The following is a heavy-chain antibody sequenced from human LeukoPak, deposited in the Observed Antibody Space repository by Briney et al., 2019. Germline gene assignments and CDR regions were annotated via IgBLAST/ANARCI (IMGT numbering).Heavy chain of an antibody. CDR3: ATPYCSSISCLDVFNM. J-gene: IGHJ3*02. CDR1: GVSVSDGRYY. V-gene: IGHV4-31*03. CDR2: KYYSGSA. Sequence: SETLSLTCNVSGVSVSDGRYYWTWIRQHPGKGLEWIGYKYYSGSAKYNPSLKSRLTISIHISKNSFSLQLSSVTAADTATYYCATPYCSSISCLDVFNMWGQGTRVTVSS. D-gene: IGHD2-2*01.